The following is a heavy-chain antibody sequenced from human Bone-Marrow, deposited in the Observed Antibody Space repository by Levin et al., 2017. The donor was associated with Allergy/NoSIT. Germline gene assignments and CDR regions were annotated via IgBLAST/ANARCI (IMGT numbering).Heavy chain of an antibody. Sequence: GESLKISCAASGFTISSNYMTWVRQAPGKGLEWVSVIYSGGTTYYADSVKGRFTISRDSSKNTVYLQMNSLRAEDTAVYYCTRCSGGSCYSGGFDSWGQGTLVTVSS. CDR1: GFTISSNY. CDR3: TRCSGGSCYSGGFDS. D-gene: IGHD2-15*01. CDR2: IYSGGTT. J-gene: IGHJ5*01. V-gene: IGHV3-53*01.